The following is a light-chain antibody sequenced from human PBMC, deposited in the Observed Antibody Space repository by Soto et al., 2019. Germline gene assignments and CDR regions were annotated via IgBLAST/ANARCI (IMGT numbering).Light chain of an antibody. V-gene: IGLV2-14*03. CDR2: AVS. CDR1: ITEIGSYNH. J-gene: IGLJ1*01. Sequence: LNKPAYGNRLPRQAITISSKETITEIGSYNHDAWYQQFPGKRPKLMIYAVSDRPPGVSDRFSGSKSGITASLTISGLQTEDEADYYCISYTDRQYYLLVTGTEFTV. CDR3: ISYTDRQYYL.